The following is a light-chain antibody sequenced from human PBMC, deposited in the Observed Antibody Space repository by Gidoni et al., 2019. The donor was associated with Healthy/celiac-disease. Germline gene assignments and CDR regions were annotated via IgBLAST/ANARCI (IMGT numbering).Light chain of an antibody. V-gene: IGKV3-11*01. Sequence: EIVLTQSPATLSLSPGERATLTCRASQGVSSYLAWYQQKPGQAPRLLIYDASNRSTGIPARFRGSGSGTDFTLTISSREPEDFAVYYCQQRSNWPPITFGQGTRLEIK. J-gene: IGKJ5*01. CDR3: QQRSNWPPIT. CDR2: DAS. CDR1: QGVSSY.